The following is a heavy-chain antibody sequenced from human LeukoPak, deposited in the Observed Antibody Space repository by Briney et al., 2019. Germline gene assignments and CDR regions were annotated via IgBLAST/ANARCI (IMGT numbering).Heavy chain of an antibody. CDR2: INPNSGGT. CDR3: ARVQGYCSSSSCYPDTNFDY. CDR1: GYTFTGYY. V-gene: IGHV1-2*02. J-gene: IGHJ4*02. Sequence: ASVKVSCKASGYTFTGYYMHWVRQAPGQGLEWMGWINPNSGGTNYAQKFQGRVTMTRDTSISTAYMELSRLRSDDTAVYYCARVQGYCSSSSCYPDTNFDYWGQGTLVTVSS. D-gene: IGHD2-2*01.